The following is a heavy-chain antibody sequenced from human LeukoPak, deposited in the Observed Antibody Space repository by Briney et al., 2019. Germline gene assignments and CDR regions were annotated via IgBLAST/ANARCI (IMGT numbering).Heavy chain of an antibody. CDR1: GFTFSSYW. J-gene: IGHJ4*02. V-gene: IGHV3-7*01. D-gene: IGHD3-22*01. Sequence: PGGSLRLSCAASGFTFSSYWMSWVRQAPGKGLEWVANIKQDGSEKYYVDSVKGRFTISRDNAKNSLYLQMNSLRAVDTAVYYCARDSSPNKYYYDSSGYSYWGQGTLVTVSS. CDR2: IKQDGSEK. CDR3: ARDSSPNKYYYDSSGYSY.